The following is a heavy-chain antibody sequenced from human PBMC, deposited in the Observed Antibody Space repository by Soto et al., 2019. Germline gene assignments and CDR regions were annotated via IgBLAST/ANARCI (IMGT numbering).Heavy chain of an antibody. CDR3: ERRGIAARPNYGMDV. CDR1: GFTFSSYW. CDR2: INSDGSST. Sequence: GGSLRLSCAASGFTFSSYWMHWVRQAPGKGLVWVSRINSDGSSTSYADSVKGRFTISRDNAKNTLYLQMNSLRAEDTAVYYCERRGIAARPNYGMDVWGQGTTVTVSS. D-gene: IGHD6-6*01. J-gene: IGHJ6*02. V-gene: IGHV3-74*01.